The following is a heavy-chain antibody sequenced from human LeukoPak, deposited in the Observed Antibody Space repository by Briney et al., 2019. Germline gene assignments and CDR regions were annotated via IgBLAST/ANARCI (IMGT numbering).Heavy chain of an antibody. CDR3: ARDRPYDSSGYYPSGAFDI. D-gene: IGHD3-22*01. CDR2: ISAYNGNT. J-gene: IGHJ3*02. Sequence: GASVKVSCKASGYIFTNYYIYWVRQAPGQGLEWMGWISAYNGNTNYAQKLQGRVTMTTDTSTSTAYMELRSLRSDDTAVYYCARDRPYDSSGYYPSGAFDIWGQGTMVTVSS. V-gene: IGHV1-18*04. CDR1: GYIFTNYY.